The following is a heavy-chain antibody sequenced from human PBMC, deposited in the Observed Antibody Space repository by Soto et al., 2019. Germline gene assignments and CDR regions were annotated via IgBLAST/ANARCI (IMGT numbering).Heavy chain of an antibody. CDR3: ARGRSSGWYVDY. Sequence: SETLSLTCAVYGGSFSGYYWSWIRQPPGKGLEWIGEINHSGSTNYNPSLKSRVTISVDTSKNQFSLKLSSVTAADTAVYYCARGRSSGWYVDYWGQGTLVTVSS. J-gene: IGHJ4*02. CDR2: INHSGST. V-gene: IGHV4-34*01. CDR1: GGSFSGYY. D-gene: IGHD6-19*01.